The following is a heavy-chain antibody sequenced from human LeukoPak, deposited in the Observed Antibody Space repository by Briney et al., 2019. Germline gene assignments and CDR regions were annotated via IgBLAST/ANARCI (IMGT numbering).Heavy chain of an antibody. D-gene: IGHD1-26*01. Sequence: GASVKVSCKASGYTFTSYSMNWVRQAPGQGLEWMGWINTNTGNPTYAQGFTGRFVFSLDTSVSTAYLQISNLKAEDTAVYYCARFYSGSYSYFDYWGQGTPVTVSS. CDR1: GYTFTSYS. CDR3: ARFYSGSYSYFDY. CDR2: INTNTGNP. V-gene: IGHV7-4-1*02. J-gene: IGHJ4*02.